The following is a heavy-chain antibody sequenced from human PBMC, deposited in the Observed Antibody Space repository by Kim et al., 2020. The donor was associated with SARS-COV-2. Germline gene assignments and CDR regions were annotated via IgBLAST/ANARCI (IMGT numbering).Heavy chain of an antibody. J-gene: IGHJ4*02. V-gene: IGHV4-59*13. CDR2: AYDNGGS. CDR3: ARGGLGIADDY. D-gene: IGHD7-27*01. CDR1: NGSMSPFY. Sequence: SETLSLTCTVSNGSMSPFYWSWFRQPPGKGLEWIGYAYDNGGSNYNPSLRGRVTISVVPSKSQFHLQLTSVTSADTAVYYCARGGLGIADDYWGLGTLVAVSS.